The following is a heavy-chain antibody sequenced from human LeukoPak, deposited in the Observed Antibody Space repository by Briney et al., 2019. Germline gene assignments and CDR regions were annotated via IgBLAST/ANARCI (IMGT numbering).Heavy chain of an antibody. Sequence: ASVKVSCKASSYTFTNYAFTWVRQAPGQGLEWMGWISAYNGNTNYAQKLQGRVTMTTDTSTSTAYMELRSLRSDGTAVYYCARDSVVVAAPAIFPWGQGTLVTVSS. D-gene: IGHD2-15*01. CDR2: ISAYNGNT. V-gene: IGHV1-18*01. CDR3: ARDSVVVAAPAIFP. J-gene: IGHJ5*02. CDR1: SYTFTNYA.